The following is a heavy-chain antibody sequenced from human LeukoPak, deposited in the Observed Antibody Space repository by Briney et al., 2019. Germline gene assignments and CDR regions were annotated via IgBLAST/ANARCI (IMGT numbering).Heavy chain of an antibody. J-gene: IGHJ4*02. V-gene: IGHV1-46*01. Sequence: ASVKVSCKASGYTFTSYYMHWVRRAPGQGLEWMGIINPSGGSTSYAQKFQGRVTMTRDTSTSTVYMELSSLRSEDTAVYYCATHVDYGDYVSAPDYWGQGTLVTVSS. CDR3: ATHVDYGDYVSAPDY. D-gene: IGHD4-17*01. CDR1: GYTFTSYY. CDR2: INPSGGST.